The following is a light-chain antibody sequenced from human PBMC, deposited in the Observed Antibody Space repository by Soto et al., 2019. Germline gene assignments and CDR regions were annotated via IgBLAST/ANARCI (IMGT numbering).Light chain of an antibody. V-gene: IGKV3-20*01. CDR2: AAS. Sequence: EIVLTQSPGTLSLSPGQRATLSGSASQSITSKFVAWYQQRPGQPPRLLIYAASTRATGIPDRFNGSGSETYFTLTIRRLEPEDFAVYYCQQYGGSPTLAFGGGTKVEI. J-gene: IGKJ4*01. CDR1: QSITSKF. CDR3: QQYGGSPTLA.